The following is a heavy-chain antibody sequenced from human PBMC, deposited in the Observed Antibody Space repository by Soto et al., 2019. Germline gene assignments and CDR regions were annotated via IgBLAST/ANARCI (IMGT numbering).Heavy chain of an antibody. V-gene: IGHV1-18*04. J-gene: IGHJ4*02. CDR1: GYTFTSYG. CDR3: ARDGNLVLLELPTDY. Sequence: ASVKVSCKASGYTFTSYGISWVRQAPGQGLEWMGWISAYNGNTNYAQKLQGRVTMTTDTSTSTAYMELRSLRSDDTAVYYCARDGNLVLLELPTDYWGQGTLVTVS. CDR2: ISAYNGNT. D-gene: IGHD1-7*01.